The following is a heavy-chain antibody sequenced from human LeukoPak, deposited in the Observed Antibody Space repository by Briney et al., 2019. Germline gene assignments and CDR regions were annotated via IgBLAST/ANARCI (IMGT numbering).Heavy chain of an antibody. Sequence: SETLSLTCTVSGGSISSYYWSWIRQPAGKGLEWIGRIYTSGSTNYNPSLKSRVTMSVDTSKNQFSLKLSSVTAADTAVYYCVSSISSGYYPDYWGQGTLVTVSS. J-gene: IGHJ4*02. CDR1: GGSISSYY. V-gene: IGHV4-4*07. CDR3: VSSISSGYYPDY. CDR2: IYTSGST. D-gene: IGHD3-22*01.